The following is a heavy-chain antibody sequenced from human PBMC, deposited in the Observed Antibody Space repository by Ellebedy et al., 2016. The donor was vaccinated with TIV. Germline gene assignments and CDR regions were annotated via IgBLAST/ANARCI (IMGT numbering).Heavy chain of an antibody. J-gene: IGHJ6*02. Sequence: SETLSLTCAVSGASITSSSYFWGWIRQPPGKGLEWVGSIYYSGNTYYKPFLKSRLTISLDTSKNQFSLKMSSVTAADTAVYYCARLGEGGGNTYAVYYYYGMDVWGQGTAVTVSS. V-gene: IGHV4-39*01. CDR3: ARLGEGGGNTYAVYYYYGMDV. CDR1: GASITSSSYF. CDR2: IYYSGNT. D-gene: IGHD5-18*01.